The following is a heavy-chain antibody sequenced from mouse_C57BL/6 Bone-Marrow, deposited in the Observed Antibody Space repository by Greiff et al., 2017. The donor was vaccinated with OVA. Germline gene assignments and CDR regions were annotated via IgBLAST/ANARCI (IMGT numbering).Heavy chain of an antibody. Sequence: QVQLQQSGAELARPGASVKLSCKASGYTFTSYGISWVKQRTGQGLEWIGEIYPRSGNTHYNEKFKGKATLTADKSSSTAYMELRSLTSEDSAVYFCARYYFDYWGQGTTLTVSS. J-gene: IGHJ2*01. CDR1: GYTFTSYG. CDR3: ARYYFDY. V-gene: IGHV1-81*01. CDR2: IYPRSGNT.